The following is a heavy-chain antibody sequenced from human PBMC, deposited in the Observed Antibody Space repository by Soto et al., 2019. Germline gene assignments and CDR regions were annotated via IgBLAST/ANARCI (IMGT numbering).Heavy chain of an antibody. CDR3: ASFLQELELQESYFDY. CDR2: IIPIFGTA. J-gene: IGHJ4*02. D-gene: IGHD1-7*01. Sequence: SVKVSCKASGGTFSSYAISWVRQAPGQGLEWMGGIIPIFGTANYAQKFQGRVTITADESTSTAYMELSSLRSEDTAVYYCASFLQELELQESYFDYWGQGTLVTVSS. CDR1: GGTFSSYA. V-gene: IGHV1-69*13.